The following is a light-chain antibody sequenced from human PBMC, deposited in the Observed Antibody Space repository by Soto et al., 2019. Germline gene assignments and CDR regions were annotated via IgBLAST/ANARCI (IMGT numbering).Light chain of an antibody. J-gene: IGLJ2*01. CDR2: EVI. V-gene: IGLV2-23*02. CDR3: CSYAGSSTEI. Sequence: QSVLTQPASVSGSPGQSITISCTGTSRNVGSYNLVSWYQQHPGKAPKLMIYEVIKRPSGVSNRFSGSKSGNTASLTISGLQAEDEADYYCCSYAGSSTEIFGGGTQLTVL. CDR1: SRNVGSYNL.